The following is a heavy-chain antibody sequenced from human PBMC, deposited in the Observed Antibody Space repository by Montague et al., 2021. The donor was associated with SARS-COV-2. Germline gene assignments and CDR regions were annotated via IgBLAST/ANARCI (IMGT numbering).Heavy chain of an antibody. V-gene: IGHV4-59*01. CDR3: ARRAAGSLFSFDY. J-gene: IGHJ4*02. D-gene: IGHD6-13*01. CDR1: GASMNDYH. CDR2: VYTAVGT. Sequence: SETLSLTCTVSGASMNDYHWNWLRQSPGKRLEWIGYVYTAVGTSYNPSLKGRVTISVDTSKNQVSLKLTSMTAADAAVYFCARRAAGSLFSFDYLGPGIPCQRLL.